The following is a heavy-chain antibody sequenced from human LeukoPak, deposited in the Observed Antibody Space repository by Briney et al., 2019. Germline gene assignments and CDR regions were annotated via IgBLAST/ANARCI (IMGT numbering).Heavy chain of an antibody. CDR1: GFTFSSYS. J-gene: IGHJ3*02. CDR3: ARRISGGDAFDI. V-gene: IGHV3-48*01. CDR2: ISSSSSTI. D-gene: IGHD2-15*01. Sequence: GGSLRLSCAASGFTFSSYSMNWVRQAPGKGLEWVSYISSSSSTIYYADSVKGRFTISRDNAKNSLYLQTNSLRAEDTAVYYCARRISGGDAFDIWGQGTMVTVSS.